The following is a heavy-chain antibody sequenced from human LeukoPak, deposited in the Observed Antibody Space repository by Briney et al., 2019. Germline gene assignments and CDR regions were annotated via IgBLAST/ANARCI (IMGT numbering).Heavy chain of an antibody. CDR3: ATGGRYYDSSDAFDI. V-gene: IGHV1-24*01. CDR2: FDPEDGET. D-gene: IGHD3-22*01. Sequence: GASVKVSCKVSGYTLTELSMHWVRQAPGKGLEWMGGFDPEDGETIYAQKFQGRVTMTEDTSTDTAYMELSSLRSEDTAVYYCATGGRYYDSSDAFDIWGQGTMVTVSS. J-gene: IGHJ3*02. CDR1: GYTLTELS.